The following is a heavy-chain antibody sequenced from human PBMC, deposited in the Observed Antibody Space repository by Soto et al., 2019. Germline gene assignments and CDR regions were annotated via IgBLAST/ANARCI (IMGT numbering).Heavy chain of an antibody. CDR1: GGSISSYY. CDR3: ARARGARYFDY. J-gene: IGHJ4*02. CDR2: IYYSGST. Sequence: SETLSLTCTVSGGSISSYYWSWIRQPPGKGLEWIGYIYYSGSTNYNPSLKSRVTISVDTSKNQFSLKLSSVTAADTAVYYCARARGARYFDYWGQGTLVTVSS. V-gene: IGHV4-59*01. D-gene: IGHD2-15*01.